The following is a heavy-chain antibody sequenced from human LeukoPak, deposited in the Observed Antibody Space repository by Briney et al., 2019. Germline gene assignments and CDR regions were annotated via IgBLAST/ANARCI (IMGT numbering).Heavy chain of an antibody. CDR3: ARRSLWLDYYNYYYMDV. V-gene: IGHV3-7*01. Sequence: PGGSLRLSCAAAGFMSSDYWMSWVRQAPGKGLGWVADIQGDGSDKSYVDSVKGAFTISRNNAKTAMSPQMNCLRGKDTTIYYSARRSLWLDYYNYYYMDVWGKGTTVTVSS. CDR1: GFMSSDYW. D-gene: IGHD2-21*01. CDR2: IQGDGSDK. J-gene: IGHJ6*03.